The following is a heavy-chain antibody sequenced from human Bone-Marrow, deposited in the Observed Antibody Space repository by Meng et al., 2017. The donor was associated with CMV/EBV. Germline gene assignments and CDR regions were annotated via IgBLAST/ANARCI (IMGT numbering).Heavy chain of an antibody. CDR2: INPNSGGT. D-gene: IGHD3-10*01. V-gene: IGHV1-2*02. CDR3: ARASSYYYGSGRQYPDY. J-gene: IGHJ4*02. Sequence: ASVKVSCKASGYTFTGYYMHWVRQAPGQGLEWMGWINPNSGGTNYAQKFQGRVTMTRDTSISTAYMELSRLRSEDTAVYYCARASSYYYGSGRQYPDYWGQGTLVTVSS. CDR1: GYTFTGYY.